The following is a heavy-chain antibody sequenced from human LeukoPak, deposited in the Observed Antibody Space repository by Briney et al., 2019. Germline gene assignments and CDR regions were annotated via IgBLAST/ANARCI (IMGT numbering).Heavy chain of an antibody. CDR3: ARVLRPAATILDGFDI. D-gene: IGHD1-26*01. CDR2: MYDSGST. J-gene: IGHJ3*02. Sequence: PSETLSLTCSVSGGSISSYYWSWIRQPPGKGLELIGYMYDSGSTNNNPSLKSRVTISVDTSKNQFSLRLSSVTAADTAVYYCARVLRPAATILDGFDIWGQGTMVTVSA. CDR1: GGSISSYY. V-gene: IGHV4-59*01.